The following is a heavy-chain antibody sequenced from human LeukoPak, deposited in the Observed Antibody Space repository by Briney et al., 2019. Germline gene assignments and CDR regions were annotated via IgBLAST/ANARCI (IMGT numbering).Heavy chain of an antibody. V-gene: IGHV3-48*03. J-gene: IGHJ6*03. CDR3: ARGEYAAADDYYYYYMDV. CDR1: GFTFSSFE. D-gene: IGHD6-13*01. Sequence: GGSLRLSCAASGFTFSSFEMNWVRQSPGKGLEWVSYISSSGSTIYYADSVKGRFTISRDNAKNSLYLQMNSLRAEDTAVYYCARGEYAAADDYYYYYMDVWGKGTTVSISS. CDR2: ISSSGSTI.